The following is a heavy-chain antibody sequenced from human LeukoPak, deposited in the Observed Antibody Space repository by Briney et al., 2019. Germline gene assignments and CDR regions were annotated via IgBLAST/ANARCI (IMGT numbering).Heavy chain of an antibody. CDR3: AKDRYYYDSSGYYGY. CDR2: ISTSGDNT. Sequence: GGSLRLSCSASGFTFSSYAMNWVRQAPGKGLEWVSTISTSGDNTYYADSVKGRFTISRDNSKNTLYLQMNSLRAEDTAVYYCAKDRYYYDSSGYYGYWGQGTLVTVSS. J-gene: IGHJ4*02. D-gene: IGHD3-22*01. V-gene: IGHV3-23*01. CDR1: GFTFSSYA.